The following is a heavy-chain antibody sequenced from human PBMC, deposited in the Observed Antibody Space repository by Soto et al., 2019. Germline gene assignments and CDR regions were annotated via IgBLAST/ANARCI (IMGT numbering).Heavy chain of an antibody. CDR2: INPSGGRT. Sequence: QVQLVQSGAEVKKPGASVKVSCKASGYTFTSHYMHWVRQAPGQGLEWMGIINPSGGRTSYAQKVQGRGTMTRVTSTSTVYMELSSLRSEDTAVYYCARGEGYSWEAGVMVADYWGQGTLVTVSS. CDR3: ARGEGYSWEAGVMVADY. V-gene: IGHV1-46*01. CDR1: GYTFTSHY. J-gene: IGHJ4*02. D-gene: IGHD3-16*02.